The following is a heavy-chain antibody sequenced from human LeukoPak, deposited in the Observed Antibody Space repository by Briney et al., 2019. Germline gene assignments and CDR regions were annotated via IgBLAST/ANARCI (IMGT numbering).Heavy chain of an antibody. CDR3: ARGDSSGWPAHY. D-gene: IGHD6-19*01. CDR2: INPNSGGT. J-gene: IGHJ4*02. Sequence: ASVKVSCKASGYTFTGYYMHWVRQAPGQGLEWMGWINPNSGGTNYAQKFQGRVTMTRDTSINTAYMELSRLRSDDTAVYYCARGDSSGWPAHYWGQGTLVTVSS. CDR1: GYTFTGYY. V-gene: IGHV1-2*02.